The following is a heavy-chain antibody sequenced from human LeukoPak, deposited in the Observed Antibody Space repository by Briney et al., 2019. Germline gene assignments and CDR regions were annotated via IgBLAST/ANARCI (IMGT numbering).Heavy chain of an antibody. CDR3: ARDRKYCSGGNCPQSNGLDV. V-gene: IGHV4-34*01. Sequence: SETLSLTCAVYGGSFSGYSWSWIRQPPGKGLEWIGEINHSGSTNYNPSLKSRVTISLDTSKSQFPLKLSSVTAADTAVYYCARDRKYCSGGNCPQSNGLDVWGQGTTVTVSS. D-gene: IGHD2-15*01. CDR2: INHSGST. J-gene: IGHJ6*02. CDR1: GGSFSGYS.